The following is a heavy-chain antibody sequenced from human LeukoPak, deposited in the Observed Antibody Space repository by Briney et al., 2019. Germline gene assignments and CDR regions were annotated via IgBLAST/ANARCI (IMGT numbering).Heavy chain of an antibody. D-gene: IGHD1-26*01. V-gene: IGHV3-30*04. CDR3: ARQIIVGAAKTFDY. Sequence: GGSLRLSCAASGFTFSSYAMHWVRQAPGKGLEWVAVISYDGSNKYYADSVKGRFTISGDNSKNTLYLQMNSLRAEDTAVYYCARQIIVGAAKTFDYWGQGTLVTVSS. CDR2: ISYDGSNK. CDR1: GFTFSSYA. J-gene: IGHJ4*02.